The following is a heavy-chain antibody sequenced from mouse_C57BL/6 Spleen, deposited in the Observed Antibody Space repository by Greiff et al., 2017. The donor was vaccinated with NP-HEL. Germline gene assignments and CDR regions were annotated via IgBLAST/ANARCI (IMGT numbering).Heavy chain of an antibody. CDR2: INPGSGGT. J-gene: IGHJ4*01. V-gene: IGHV1-54*01. Sequence: VQLQQSGAELVRPGTSVKVSCKASGYAFTNYLIEWVKQRPGQGLEWIGVINPGSGGTNYNEKFKGKATLTADKSSSTAYMQLSSLTSEDSAVYFCARRNYWYYAMDYWGQGTSVTVSS. CDR3: ARRNYWYYAMDY. CDR1: GYAFTNYL. D-gene: IGHD2-1*01.